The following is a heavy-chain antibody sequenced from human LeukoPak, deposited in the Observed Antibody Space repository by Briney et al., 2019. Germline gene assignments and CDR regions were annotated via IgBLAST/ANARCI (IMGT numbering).Heavy chain of an antibody. V-gene: IGHV4-59*01. CDR3: FGVIGTSVYNWFDP. J-gene: IGHJ5*02. CDR2: IYHRGST. Sequence: SETLSLTCNVSGASISSYHWSWIRQPPGKGLEWIGHIYHRGSTNYNPSFKSRVTISIDESKTQFPLRLNSVTAADTAVCARFGVIGTSVYNWFDPWGQGTRVTVSS. D-gene: IGHD1-7*01. CDR1: GASISSYH.